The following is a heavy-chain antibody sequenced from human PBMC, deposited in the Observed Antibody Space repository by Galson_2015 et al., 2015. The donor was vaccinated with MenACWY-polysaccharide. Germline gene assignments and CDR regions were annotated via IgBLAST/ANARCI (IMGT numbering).Heavy chain of an antibody. V-gene: IGHV1-18*01. CDR1: GYTFTSYG. D-gene: IGHD1-26*01. CDR2: ISAYNGNT. J-gene: IGHJ4*02. CDR3: ARDREGARRGYFDY. Sequence: SVKVSCKASGYTFTSYGISWVRQAPGRGLEWMGWISAYNGNTNYAQKLQGRVTMTTDTSTSTAYMELRSLRSDDTAVYYCARDREGARRGYFDYWGQGTLVTVSS.